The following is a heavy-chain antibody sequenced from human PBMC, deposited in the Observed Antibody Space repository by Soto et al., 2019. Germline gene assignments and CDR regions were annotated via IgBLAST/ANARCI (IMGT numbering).Heavy chain of an antibody. V-gene: IGHV3-7*01. CDR1: GFTFSSYW. Sequence: GESLKISCAASGFTFSSYWMSWVRQAPGKGLEWVANIKQDGSEKYYVDSVKGRFTISRDNAKNSLYLQMNSLRAEDTAVYYCARLGLYASGTYSFRHNRFDPWGQGTLVTVS. J-gene: IGHJ5*02. CDR3: ARLGLYASGTYSFRHNRFDP. D-gene: IGHD3-10*01. CDR2: IKQDGSEK.